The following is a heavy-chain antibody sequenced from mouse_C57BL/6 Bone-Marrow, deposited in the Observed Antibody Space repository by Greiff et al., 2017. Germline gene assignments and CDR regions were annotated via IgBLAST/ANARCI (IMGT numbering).Heavy chain of an antibody. D-gene: IGHD1-1*01. CDR2: IWSGGST. V-gene: IGHV2-2*01. CDR3: ARRYYGGFDV. CDR1: GFSLTSYG. J-gene: IGHJ1*03. Sequence: QVQLQQSGPGLVQPSQSLSITCTVSGFSLTSYGVHWVRQSPGKGLEWLGVIWSGGSTDYNAAFISRLSISKDNSKSQVFFKMNSLQADDTAIDYCARRYYGGFDVWGTGTTVTVSS.